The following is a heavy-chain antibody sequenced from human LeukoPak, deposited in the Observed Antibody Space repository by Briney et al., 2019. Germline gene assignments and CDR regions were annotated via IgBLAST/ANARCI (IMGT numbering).Heavy chain of an antibody. V-gene: IGHV4-31*03. J-gene: IGHJ3*02. Sequence: SSETLSLTCTVSGGSISSGGYYWSWIRQHPGKGLEWIGYIYYSGSTYYNPSLKSRVTISVDTSKNQFSLKLSSVTAADTAVYYCARDKGEGSGAFGIWGQGTMVTVSS. CDR1: GGSISSGGYY. CDR2: IYYSGST. D-gene: IGHD3-10*01. CDR3: ARDKGEGSGAFGI.